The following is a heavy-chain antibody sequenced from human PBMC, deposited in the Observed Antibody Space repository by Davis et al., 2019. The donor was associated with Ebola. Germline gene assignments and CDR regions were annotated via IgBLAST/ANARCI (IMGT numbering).Heavy chain of an antibody. CDR1: GFTFSNSI. Sequence: PGGSLRLSCAASGFTFSNSILHWVRQAPGKGLEWVAGMSFDSSKYYAESVQGRFSISRDNSRNTMSLQMDSLRVEDTAVYHCAREGYSSGRAPAFDSWGQGTLVTVSS. CDR3: AREGYSSGRAPAFDS. CDR2: MSFDSSK. V-gene: IGHV3-30*01. D-gene: IGHD6-19*01. J-gene: IGHJ4*02.